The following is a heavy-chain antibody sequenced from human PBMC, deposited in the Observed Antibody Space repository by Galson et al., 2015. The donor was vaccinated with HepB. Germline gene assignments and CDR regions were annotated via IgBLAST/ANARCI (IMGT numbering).Heavy chain of an antibody. CDR2: IIPILGIA. V-gene: IGHV1-69*04. Sequence: SVKVSCKASGGTFSSYAISWVRQAPGQGLEWMGRIIPILGIANYAQKFQGRVTITADKSTSTAYMELSSLRSEDTAVYYCARDTPGGTGYLGAFDIWGQGTMVTVSS. CDR3: ARDTPGGTGYLGAFDI. CDR1: GGTFSSYA. D-gene: IGHD3-16*01. J-gene: IGHJ3*02.